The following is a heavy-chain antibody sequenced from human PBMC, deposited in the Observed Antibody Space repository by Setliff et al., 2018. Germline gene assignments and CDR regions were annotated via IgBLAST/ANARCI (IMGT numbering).Heavy chain of an antibody. V-gene: IGHV1-18*01. D-gene: IGHD3-22*01. J-gene: IGHJ3*02. CDR3: ARDGDNYYDSSGYYLNHAFDI. Sequence: ASVKVSCKASGYTFTSYAFSWVRQAPGQGLEWMGWIGAYNGNTNYAQKFQGRVTMTTDTSTSTAYLELRSLRSDDTAVYYCARDGDNYYDSSGYYLNHAFDIWGQGTMVTVSS. CDR1: GYTFTSYA. CDR2: IGAYNGNT.